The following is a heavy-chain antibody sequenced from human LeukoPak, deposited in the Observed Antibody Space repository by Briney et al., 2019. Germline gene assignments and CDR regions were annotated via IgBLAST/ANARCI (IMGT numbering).Heavy chain of an antibody. Sequence: ASVKVSCKVSEYTFTDYYMHWVRQAPGQGPEWMGWIIPNSGGTNYAQKFQGRVTMTRDTSISTAYMELSRLTSDDTAVYYCARGSVVVSLDPWGQGTLVTVSS. J-gene: IGHJ5*02. D-gene: IGHD2-2*01. V-gene: IGHV1-2*02. CDR3: ARGSVVVSLDP. CDR1: EYTFTDYY. CDR2: IIPNSGGT.